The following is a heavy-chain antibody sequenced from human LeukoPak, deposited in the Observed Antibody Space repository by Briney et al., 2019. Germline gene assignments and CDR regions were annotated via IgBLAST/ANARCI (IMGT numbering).Heavy chain of an antibody. V-gene: IGHV3-23*01. CDR1: GFTFSSYA. J-gene: IGHJ4*02. CDR2: VSGSGTTT. D-gene: IGHD1-14*01. Sequence: PGGSLRLSCAASGFTFSSYAMTWVRQAPGKGPEWVSSVSGSGTTTYYADSVKGRFTISRDNSKNTLYLQMNSLRAEDTAVYYCAKASTIELGYFDYWGQGTLVTVSS. CDR3: AKASTIELGYFDY.